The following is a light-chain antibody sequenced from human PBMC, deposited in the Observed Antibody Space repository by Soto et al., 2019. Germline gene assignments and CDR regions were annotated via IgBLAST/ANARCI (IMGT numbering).Light chain of an antibody. Sequence: QSALTQPASVSGSPGQSITISCTGTSSDVGAYNFVSWHQQHPGKAPKLMIYNVYDRPSGISYRFSGSKSGNTASLTISGLQGEDEADYYCSSYTSSTLYVFGTGTKVTVL. J-gene: IGLJ1*01. CDR1: SSDVGAYNF. CDR2: NVY. CDR3: SSYTSSTLYV. V-gene: IGLV2-14*03.